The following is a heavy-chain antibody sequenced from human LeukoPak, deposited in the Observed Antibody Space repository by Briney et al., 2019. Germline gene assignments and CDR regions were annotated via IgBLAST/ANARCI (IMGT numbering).Heavy chain of an antibody. Sequence: SETLSLTCTVSGGSISSYYWSWIRQPPGKGLEWIGYIYTSGSTNYNPSLKSRVTISVDTSKNQFSLKLSSVTAADTAVYYCARLKFRGVLRYLDWVPQRRDDAFDIWGQGTMVTVSS. J-gene: IGHJ3*02. CDR3: ARLKFRGVLRYLDWVPQRRDDAFDI. CDR2: IYTSGST. D-gene: IGHD3-9*01. CDR1: GGSISSYY. V-gene: IGHV4-4*09.